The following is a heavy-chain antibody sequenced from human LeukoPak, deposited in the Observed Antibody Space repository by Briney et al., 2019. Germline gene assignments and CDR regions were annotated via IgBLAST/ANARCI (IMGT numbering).Heavy chain of an antibody. Sequence: PSETLSLTCTVSGGSISNYYWSWIRQPPGKGLEWIGYIYYSGSTNYNPSLKSRVTISVDTSKNQFSLKLSSVTAADTAVYYCARHGPSCSSTSCPLDYWGQGTLVTVSS. V-gene: IGHV4-59*08. CDR2: IYYSGST. D-gene: IGHD2-2*01. CDR1: GGSISNYY. CDR3: ARHGPSCSSTSCPLDY. J-gene: IGHJ4*02.